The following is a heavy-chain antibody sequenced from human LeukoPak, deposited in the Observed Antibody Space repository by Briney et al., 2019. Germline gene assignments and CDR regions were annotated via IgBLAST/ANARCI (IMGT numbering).Heavy chain of an antibody. J-gene: IGHJ3*02. CDR1: GGSISSSNW. CDR3: ARDLRGKISGTRDAFDI. Sequence: SGTLSLTCAVSGGSISSSNWWSWVRQPPGKGLEWIGEIYHSGGTNYNPSLKSRVTISVDKSKNQFSLKLNSVTAADTAVYYCARDLRGKISGTRDAFDIWGQGTMVTVSS. CDR2: IYHSGGT. V-gene: IGHV4-4*02.